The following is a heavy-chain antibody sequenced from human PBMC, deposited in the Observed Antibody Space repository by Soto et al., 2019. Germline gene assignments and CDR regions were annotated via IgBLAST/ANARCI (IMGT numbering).Heavy chain of an antibody. V-gene: IGHV1-46*01. CDR2: INPSGGST. Sequence: GASVKVSCKASGYTFTNYYMLWVRQAPGQGLEWMGIINPSGGSTSYAQKFQGRVTMTRDTSTSTVYMELRSLRSDDTAVYYCARGIAAAGTFHYYYYYYMDVWGKGTTVTVSS. J-gene: IGHJ6*03. CDR3: ARGIAAAGTFHYYYYYYMDV. CDR1: GYTFTNYY. D-gene: IGHD6-13*01.